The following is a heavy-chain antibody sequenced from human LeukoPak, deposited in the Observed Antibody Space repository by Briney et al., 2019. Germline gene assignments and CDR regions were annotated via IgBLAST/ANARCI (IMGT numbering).Heavy chain of an antibody. CDR2: ISASGDDT. CDR1: GFTSGNYA. CDR3: ATDQYHLPDY. V-gene: IGHV3-64*05. Sequence: GGSLGLSCSASGFTSGNYAIHWVRQAPGKGLECISAISASGDDTFYADSVKGRFTVSRDNSKNRLYFLLSSLRAEDTAVYYCATDQYHLPDYWGQGTLVTVSS. J-gene: IGHJ4*02. D-gene: IGHD2-2*01.